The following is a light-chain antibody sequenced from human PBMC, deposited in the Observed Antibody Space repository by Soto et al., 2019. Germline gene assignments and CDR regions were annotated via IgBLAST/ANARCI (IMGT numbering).Light chain of an antibody. J-gene: IGKJ2*01. CDR3: QQSYSTPYT. CDR2: LTS. Sequence: DIQMTQSPSSLSASVGDRVTITCRASQSISNYLNWYQQKPGKAPKLLIYLTSNLQSGVPSRFSGSGSGTDFTLTISSLQPEDFATYYCQQSYSTPYTVGQGTKVDSK. V-gene: IGKV1-39*01. CDR1: QSISNY.